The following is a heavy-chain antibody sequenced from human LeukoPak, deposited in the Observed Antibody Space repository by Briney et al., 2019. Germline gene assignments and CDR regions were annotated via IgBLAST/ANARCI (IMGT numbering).Heavy chain of an antibody. Sequence: ASVKVSCKASGYTFTSYYMHWVRQAPGQGLEWMGIINPSGGSTSYAQRFQGRVTMTRDMSTSTVYMELSSLRSEDTAVYYCARGPSSSSGYYYYYYLDVWGKGTTVTVSS. D-gene: IGHD6-6*01. CDR3: ARGPSSSSGYYYYYYLDV. CDR1: GYTFTSYY. J-gene: IGHJ6*03. V-gene: IGHV1-46*01. CDR2: INPSGGST.